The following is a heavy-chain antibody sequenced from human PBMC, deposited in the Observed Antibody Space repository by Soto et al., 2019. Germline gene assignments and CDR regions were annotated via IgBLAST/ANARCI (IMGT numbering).Heavy chain of an antibody. CDR2: ISNDGRDK. Sequence: QVQLVESGGGVVQPGRSLRLSCAASGFTFNNYGMHWVRQAPGKGLEWVAAISNDGRDKYYGDFVKGRLTISRDNSKNTVYLQINSLRADDTAGYYCAKDQGIAASHGIDWGQGTMVTGSS. J-gene: IGHJ3*01. D-gene: IGHD6-13*01. V-gene: IGHV3-30*18. CDR3: AKDQGIAASHGID. CDR1: GFTFNNYG.